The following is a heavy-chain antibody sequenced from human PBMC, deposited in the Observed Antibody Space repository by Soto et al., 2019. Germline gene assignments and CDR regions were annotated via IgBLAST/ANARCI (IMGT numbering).Heavy chain of an antibody. J-gene: IGHJ4*02. V-gene: IGHV3-30*02. CDR3: TIVRVADSALDH. CDR1: GFNFSSYG. CDR2: MSYDGSDT. Sequence: GGSLRLFCEASGFNFSSYGMHWVRQTPGKGLEWVAFMSYDGSDTFYADSVKGRFTISRDNSKNTLFLHMSNLRAEDTAMYYCTIVRVADSALDHWGQGTLVTVSS. D-gene: IGHD3-10*02.